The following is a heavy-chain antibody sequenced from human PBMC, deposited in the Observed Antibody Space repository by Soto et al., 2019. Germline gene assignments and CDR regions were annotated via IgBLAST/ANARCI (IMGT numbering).Heavy chain of an antibody. V-gene: IGHV4-34*11. J-gene: IGHJ4*02. D-gene: IGHD3-22*01. CDR1: GGSFSGYY. CDR2: IYYSRSD. Sequence: PSETLSLTCAAYGGSFSGYYWSWIRQPPGKGLEWIGYIYYSRSDYYNPSLGRRATITIDTSRNQFSLNLMSVTAADTAVYYCARVVQFYDSSGYSFYYFDYWGQGALVTSPQ. CDR3: ARVVQFYDSSGYSFYYFDY.